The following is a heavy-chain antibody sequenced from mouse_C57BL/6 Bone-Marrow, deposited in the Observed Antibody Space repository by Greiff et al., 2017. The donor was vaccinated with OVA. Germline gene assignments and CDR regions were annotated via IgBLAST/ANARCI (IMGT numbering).Heavy chain of an antibody. V-gene: IGHV1-59*01. Sequence: VQLQQPGAELVRPGTSVKLSCKASGYTFTSYWMHWVKQRPGQGLEWIGVIDPSDSYTNDNQKFKGKATLTVDTSSITAYMQLSSLTSENSAVYYCARFPLCYSNDSWYCDVWGTGTTVTVSS. D-gene: IGHD2-12*01. CDR3: ARFPLCYSNDSWYCDV. CDR1: GYTFTSYW. J-gene: IGHJ1*03. CDR2: IDPSDSYT.